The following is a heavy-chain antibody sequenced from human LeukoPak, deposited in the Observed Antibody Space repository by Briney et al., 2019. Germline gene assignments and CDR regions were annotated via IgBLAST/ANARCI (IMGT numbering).Heavy chain of an antibody. CDR1: GFTFSGSA. J-gene: IGHJ3*02. CDR3: TIGLTRNSAFDI. Sequence: GGSLRLSCAASGFTFSGSAMHWVRQASGKGLEWVGRIRSKANSYATAYAASVKGRFTISRDDSKNTAYLQMNSLKTEDTAVYYCTIGLTRNSAFDIWGQGTMVTVSS. D-gene: IGHD2/OR15-2a*01. V-gene: IGHV3-73*01. CDR2: IRSKANSYAT.